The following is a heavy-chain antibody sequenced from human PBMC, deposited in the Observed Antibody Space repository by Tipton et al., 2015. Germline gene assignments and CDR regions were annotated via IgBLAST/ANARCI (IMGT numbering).Heavy chain of an antibody. D-gene: IGHD3-10*01. CDR2: ISASGGST. CDR1: GFMFSSHA. Sequence: GSLRLSCVVSGFMFSSHAMSWVRQVPGKGLEWVSAISASGGSTYYADSVKGRFTISRDNSRNTLYLQMSSLTVEDTAVYYCARDRPPHYYGSGIEAFDIWGQGTMVTVSS. CDR3: ARDRPPHYYGSGIEAFDI. V-gene: IGHV3-23*01. J-gene: IGHJ3*02.